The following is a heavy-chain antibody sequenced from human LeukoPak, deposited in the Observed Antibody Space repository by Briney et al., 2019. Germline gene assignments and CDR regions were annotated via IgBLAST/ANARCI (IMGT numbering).Heavy chain of an antibody. Sequence: PGGSLRLSCAASGFTFSSYSMNWVRQAPGKGLEWVSYISGGSSIMYYADSVKSRFTISRDNAKNSLYLQMNSLRDADTAVYYCARGPDGSGTNAFDVWGQGTMVTVSS. CDR1: GFTFSSYS. V-gene: IGHV3-48*02. CDR3: ARGPDGSGTNAFDV. CDR2: ISGGSSIM. J-gene: IGHJ3*01. D-gene: IGHD3-10*01.